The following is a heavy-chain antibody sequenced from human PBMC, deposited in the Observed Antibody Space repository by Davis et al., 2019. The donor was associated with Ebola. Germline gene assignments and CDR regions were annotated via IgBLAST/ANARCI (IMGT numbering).Heavy chain of an antibody. CDR3: ARGTDGYNPGGYFDS. D-gene: IGHD5-24*01. Sequence: GGSLRLSCKGSGYSFTSYWIVWVRQMPGKGLECMGIIFPGDSDTRYSPSFQGQVTISADKSISTAYLQWSSLKASDTAMYYCARGTDGYNPGGYFDSWGRGTLDTVSS. CDR2: IFPGDSDT. J-gene: IGHJ4*02. CDR1: GYSFTSYW. V-gene: IGHV5-51*01.